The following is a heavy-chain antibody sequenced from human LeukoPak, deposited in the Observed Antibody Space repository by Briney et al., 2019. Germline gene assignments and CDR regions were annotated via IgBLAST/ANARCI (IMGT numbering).Heavy chain of an antibody. Sequence: GGSLRLSCAASGFTFSSYWMHWVRQAPGKGLVWVSRINIDGSSTSYADSVKGRFPILRVNAKNTVYLQMNSLRAEDTAVYYCVRSMNGGYGFFDYWGQGILVTVSS. CDR3: VRSMNGGYGFFDY. V-gene: IGHV3-74*01. D-gene: IGHD5-18*01. CDR2: INIDGSST. CDR1: GFTFSSYW. J-gene: IGHJ4*02.